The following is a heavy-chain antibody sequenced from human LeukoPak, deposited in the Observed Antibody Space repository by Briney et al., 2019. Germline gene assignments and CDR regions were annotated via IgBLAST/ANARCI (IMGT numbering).Heavy chain of an antibody. V-gene: IGHV3-20*04. D-gene: IGHD6-19*01. CDR3: VRDGGWYKRGLDYYYYYMDV. CDR1: EFSVGSNY. CDR2: IHWNSGST. Sequence: GGSRRLSCAASEFSVGSNYMTWVRQAPGKGLEWVSRIHWNSGSTRYVDSVKGRFTISRDNAKNSLYLQMNSLRPEDTAFYYCVRDGGWYKRGLDYYYYYMDVWGKRTTVTVSS. J-gene: IGHJ6*03.